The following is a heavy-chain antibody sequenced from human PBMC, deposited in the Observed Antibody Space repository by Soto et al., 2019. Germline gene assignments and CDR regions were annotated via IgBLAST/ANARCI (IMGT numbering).Heavy chain of an antibody. V-gene: IGHV3-11*01. CDR1: GFTFSDYY. CDR3: ARSRRYYDILTGYYYYGMDV. D-gene: IGHD3-9*01. J-gene: IGHJ6*02. CDR2: ISSSGSTI. Sequence: TGGSLRLSCAASGFTFSDYYMSWIRQAPGKGLEWVSYISSSGSTIYYADSVKGRFTISRDNAKNSLYLQMNSLRAEDTAVYYCARSRRYYDILTGYYYYGMDVWGQGTTVTVSS.